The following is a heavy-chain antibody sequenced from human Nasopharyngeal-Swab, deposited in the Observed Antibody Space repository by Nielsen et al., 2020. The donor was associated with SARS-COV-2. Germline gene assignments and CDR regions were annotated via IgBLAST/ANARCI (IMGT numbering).Heavy chain of an antibody. V-gene: IGHV3-48*04. Sequence: GESLKISCAASGFTFSSYSMNWVRQAPGKGLEWVSYISSSSSTIYYADSVKGRFTISRDNAKNSLYLQMNSLRAEDTAVYYCARLGELSLRHYYYGMDAWGQGTTVTVSS. D-gene: IGHD3-16*02. CDR3: ARLGELSLRHYYYGMDA. CDR1: GFTFSSYS. J-gene: IGHJ6*02. CDR2: ISSSSSTI.